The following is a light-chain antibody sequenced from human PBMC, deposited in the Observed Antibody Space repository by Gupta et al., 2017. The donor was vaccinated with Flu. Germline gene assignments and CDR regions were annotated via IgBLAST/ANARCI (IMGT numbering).Light chain of an antibody. CDR2: DAF. J-gene: IGKJ2*01. CDR1: QSVRRK. CDR3: QQYNDWPLYT. V-gene: IGKV3-15*01. Sequence: ATLSVSPGERATLSCRASQSVRRKLAWYKQKSGQAPRLLIYDAFTRDTGITARFSGSGSGKEFTLTISSRQSEDFAVYYCQQYNDWPLYTFGQGTKLEIK.